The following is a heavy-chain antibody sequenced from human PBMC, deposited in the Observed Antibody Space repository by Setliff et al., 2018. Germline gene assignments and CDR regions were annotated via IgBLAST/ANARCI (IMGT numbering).Heavy chain of an antibody. J-gene: IGHJ4*02. CDR3: AREGRWDYNYPIY. D-gene: IGHD5-12*01. CDR2: ISSSGAT. V-gene: IGHV4-39*01. Sequence: PSETLSLTCSVSDDSFYSDYYFRGWIRQPPGKGLEWIATISSSGATNYNSSLKSRVTLSRDVAKRQFALNLRSVTAVDTAVYYCAREGRWDYNYPIYWGQGILVTVSS. CDR1: DDSFYSDYYF.